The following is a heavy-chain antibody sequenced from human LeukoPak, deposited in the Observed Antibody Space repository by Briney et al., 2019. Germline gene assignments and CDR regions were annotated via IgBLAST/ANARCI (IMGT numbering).Heavy chain of an antibody. CDR1: GFTFSSYS. CDR3: ARERYYYDSGGYQLDY. Sequence: GGSLRLSCAASGFTFSSYSMNWIRQAPGKGLEWVSYISSSGSTIYYADSVKGRFTISRDNAKNSLYLQMNSLRAEDTAVYYCARERYYYDSGGYQLDYWGQGTLVTVSS. D-gene: IGHD3-22*01. J-gene: IGHJ4*02. V-gene: IGHV3-48*04. CDR2: ISSSGSTI.